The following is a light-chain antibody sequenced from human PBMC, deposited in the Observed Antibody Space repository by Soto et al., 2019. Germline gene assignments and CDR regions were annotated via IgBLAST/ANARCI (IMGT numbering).Light chain of an antibody. V-gene: IGLV8-61*01. CDR2: STN. J-gene: IGLJ2*01. CDR1: SGSVSTSYY. CDR3: VLYMGSGISV. Sequence: QTVVTQEPSFSVSPGGTVTLTCGLNSGSVSTSYYPSWYQQTPGQAPRTLIYSTNTRSSGVPDRFSGSILGSKAALTITGAQADDESDYYCVLYMGSGISVFGGGTKVTVL.